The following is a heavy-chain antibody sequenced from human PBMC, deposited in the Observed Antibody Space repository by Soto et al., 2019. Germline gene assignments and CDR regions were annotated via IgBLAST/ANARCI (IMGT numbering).Heavy chain of an antibody. CDR2: TRADNGGV. D-gene: IGHD6-6*01. V-gene: IGHV1-18*04. J-gene: IGHJ4*02. CDR1: GYTFTMYG. CDR3: ARAPPYSSSSVDY. Sequence: ASVKVSCKASGYTFTMYGLSWVRQAPGQGPEWMGWTRADNGGVRYAEKFRGRLTLTTDTSTSTVYMELRSLRSEDTAVYYCARAPPYSSSSVDYWGQGTLVTVSS.